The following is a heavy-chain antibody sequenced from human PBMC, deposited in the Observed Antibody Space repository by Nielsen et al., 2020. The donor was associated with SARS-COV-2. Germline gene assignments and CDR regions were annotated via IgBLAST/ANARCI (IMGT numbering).Heavy chain of an antibody. V-gene: IGHV4-34*01. CDR2: INHSGST. J-gene: IGHJ4*02. Sequence: SETLSLTCAVYGGSFSGYYWSWIRQPPGKGLEWIGEINHSGSTNYNPSLKSRVTISVDTSKNQFSLKLSSVTAADTAVYYCARGSPRYYYGSGSYRDYWGQVTLVTVSS. D-gene: IGHD3-10*01. CDR1: GGSFSGYY. CDR3: ARGSPRYYYGSGSYRDY.